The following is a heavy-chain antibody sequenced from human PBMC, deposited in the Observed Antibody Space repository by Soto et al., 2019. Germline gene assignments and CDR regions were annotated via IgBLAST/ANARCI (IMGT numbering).Heavy chain of an antibody. D-gene: IGHD3-10*01. CDR2: ISSSGSTI. V-gene: IGHV3-48*03. CDR1: GFTFSSYE. Sequence: GGSLRLSCAASGFTFSSYEMNWVRQAPGKGLEWVSYISSSGSTIYYADSVKGRFTISRDNAKNTLYLQMNSLRAEDTAVYYCASHYGSGSYTYYGMDVWGQGTTVTVSS. J-gene: IGHJ6*02. CDR3: ASHYGSGSYTYYGMDV.